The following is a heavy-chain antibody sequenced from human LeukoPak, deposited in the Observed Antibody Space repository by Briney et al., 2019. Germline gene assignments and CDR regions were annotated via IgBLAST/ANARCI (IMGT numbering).Heavy chain of an antibody. D-gene: IGHD3-10*01. CDR3: ARGGFREFDS. Sequence: SQTLSLTCAISGDSVSSNSAAWNWIRQSPSRGLEWLGRTYYRSKWYNDYAVSVKSRITINPDTSKNQFSLKLSSVTAADTAVYYCARGGFREFDSWGQGTLVIVSS. V-gene: IGHV6-1*01. CDR2: TYYRSKWYN. J-gene: IGHJ4*02. CDR1: GDSVSSNSAA.